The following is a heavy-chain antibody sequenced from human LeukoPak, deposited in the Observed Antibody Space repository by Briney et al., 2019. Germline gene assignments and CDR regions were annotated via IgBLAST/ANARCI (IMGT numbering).Heavy chain of an antibody. D-gene: IGHD3-10*01. V-gene: IGHV3-64*01. J-gene: IGHJ4*02. CDR3: ARMTLYGSGTVD. CDR1: GFTFSSYA. CDR2: ISSNGGST. Sequence: GGSLRLSCAASGFTFSSYAMHWVRQAPGKGLEYVSGISSNGGSTYYANSGKGRFTISRDNSKKIVKLPMGSLRVEDTAVYHCARMTLYGSGTVDWGQGILVTVSS.